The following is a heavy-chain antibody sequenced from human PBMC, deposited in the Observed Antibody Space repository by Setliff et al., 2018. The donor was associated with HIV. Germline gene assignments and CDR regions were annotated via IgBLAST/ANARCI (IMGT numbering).Heavy chain of an antibody. CDR3: ARGVRGVVNGMDV. D-gene: IGHD3-10*01. V-gene: IGHV3-74*03. CDR2: LNTDGSST. Sequence: GGSLRLSCAASGFTFSSYWMHWVRQAPGKGLVWVSRLNTDGSSTKYADSAKGRFTISRDNAKNTLYLQMNSLRAEDTAVYYCARGVRGVVNGMDVWGQGTTVTVSS. J-gene: IGHJ6*02. CDR1: GFTFSSYW.